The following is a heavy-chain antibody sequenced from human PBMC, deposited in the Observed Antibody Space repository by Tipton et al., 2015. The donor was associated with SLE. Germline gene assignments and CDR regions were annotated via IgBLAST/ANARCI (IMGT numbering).Heavy chain of an antibody. CDR2: IYYSGST. CDR1: GGSISSHY. D-gene: IGHD3-22*01. Sequence: TLSLTCTVSGGSISSHYWSWIRQPPGKGLEWIGYIYYSGSTYYNPTLKSRVTISVDTTKNQFSLKLSSVPAEDTAVYYCASQGVHYDSSCHYYYYYMDVWGKGTTVTVSS. J-gene: IGHJ6*03. V-gene: IGHV4-59*08. CDR3: ASQGVHYDSSCHYYYYYMDV.